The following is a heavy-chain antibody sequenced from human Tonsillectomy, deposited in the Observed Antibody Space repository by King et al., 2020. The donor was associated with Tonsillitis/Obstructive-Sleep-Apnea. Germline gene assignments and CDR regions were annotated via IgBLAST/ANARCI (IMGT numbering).Heavy chain of an antibody. V-gene: IGHV1-46*01. J-gene: IGHJ4*02. CDR1: GYRFTTSY. Sequence: VQLVESGAEVKMPGASVRVSCKASGYRFTTSYVHWVRQAPGQGLDWLGIINPSDGITTYAQKFQGRVSMTRDTSTSTVYMELSRLRSDDTAVYYCARDTPIDRVIDCWGQGTLATVSS. CDR3: ARDTPIDRVIDC. CDR2: INPSDGIT.